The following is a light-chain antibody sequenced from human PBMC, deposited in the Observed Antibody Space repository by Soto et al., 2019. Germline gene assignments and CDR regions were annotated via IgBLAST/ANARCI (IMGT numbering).Light chain of an antibody. Sequence: QSALPQPASVSGSPGQSITISCTGTSSDVGGFNYVSWYQQYPGEAPKLLIYEVSNRPSGVSSRFSGSKSGNTASLTISGLQDDDEGDYYCSSFTTSNTWVFGGGTKLTVL. V-gene: IGLV2-14*01. J-gene: IGLJ3*02. CDR3: SSFTTSNTWV. CDR1: SSDVGGFNY. CDR2: EVS.